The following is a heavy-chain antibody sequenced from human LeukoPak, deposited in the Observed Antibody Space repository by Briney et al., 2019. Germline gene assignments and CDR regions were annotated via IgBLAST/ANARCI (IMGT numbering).Heavy chain of an antibody. CDR3: ASGGIVVVPAVVD. CDR1: GFTFSSYA. D-gene: IGHD2-2*01. J-gene: IGHJ4*02. Sequence: GGSLRVSCAASGFTFSSYAMSLVRQAPGKGLEWVSAISGSGGSTYYADSVKGRFTISRDNSKNTLYLQMNSLRAEDTAVYYCASGGIVVVPAVVDWGQGTLVTVSS. CDR2: ISGSGGST. V-gene: IGHV3-23*01.